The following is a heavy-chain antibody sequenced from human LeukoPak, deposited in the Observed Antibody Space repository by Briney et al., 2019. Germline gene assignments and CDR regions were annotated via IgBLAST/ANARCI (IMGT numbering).Heavy chain of an antibody. CDR1: GFTFSSSA. Sequence: GGSLRLSCAASGFTFSSSAMSWVRQAPGKGLEWVSAISDNGGYTYYADSVQGRFTISRDNSKSTLCLQMNSLRAEDTAVYYCAKQLGYCSDGSCYFPYWGQGTLVTVSS. CDR3: AKQLGYCSDGSCYFPY. J-gene: IGHJ4*02. D-gene: IGHD2-15*01. V-gene: IGHV3-23*01. CDR2: ISDNGGYT.